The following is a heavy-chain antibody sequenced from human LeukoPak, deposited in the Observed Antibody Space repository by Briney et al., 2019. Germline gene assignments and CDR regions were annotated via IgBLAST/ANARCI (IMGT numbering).Heavy chain of an antibody. CDR3: ARGLVYSSGFYYGMDV. J-gene: IGHJ6*02. D-gene: IGHD6-19*01. CDR2: MYSSGST. Sequence: SETLSLTCTVSGGSISGYYWSWVRQPAGKGPEWIGRMYSSGSTNYSPSLRSRVTMSVDTSKNQFSLKLNSVTAADTAVYYCARGLVYSSGFYYGMDVWGQGTTVTVSS. CDR1: GGSISGYY. V-gene: IGHV4-4*07.